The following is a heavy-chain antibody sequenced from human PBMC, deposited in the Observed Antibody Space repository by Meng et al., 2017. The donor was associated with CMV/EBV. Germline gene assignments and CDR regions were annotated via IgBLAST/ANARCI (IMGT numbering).Heavy chain of an antibody. V-gene: IGHV3-30-3*01. CDR1: GFTLSSYA. CDR2: ISYDGSNK. Sequence: GESLKISCAASGFTLSSYAMHWVRQAPGKGLEWVAVISYDGSNKYYADSVKGRFTISRDNSKNTLYLQMNSLRAEDTAVYYCARDRAAMDPYYYHYGMDVWGQGTTVTVSS. J-gene: IGHJ6*02. D-gene: IGHD5-18*01. CDR3: ARDRAAMDPYYYHYGMDV.